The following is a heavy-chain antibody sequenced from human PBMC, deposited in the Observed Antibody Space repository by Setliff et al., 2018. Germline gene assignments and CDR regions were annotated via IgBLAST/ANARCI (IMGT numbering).Heavy chain of an antibody. CDR3: ARDRPGPSFGGMDV. J-gene: IGHJ6*02. Sequence: GGSLRLSCAASGFTFSSYWMSWVRQAPGKGLEWVANIKQDGSEKYYVDSVKGRFTISRDNAKNSLYLQMNSLRAEDTAVYYCARDRPGPSFGGMDVWGQGTTVTV. D-gene: IGHD3-3*01. V-gene: IGHV3-7*01. CDR2: IKQDGSEK. CDR1: GFTFSSYW.